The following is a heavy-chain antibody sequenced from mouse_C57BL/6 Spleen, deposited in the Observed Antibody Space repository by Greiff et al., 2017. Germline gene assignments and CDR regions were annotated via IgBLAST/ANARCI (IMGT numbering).Heavy chain of an antibody. V-gene: IGHV5-12*01. CDR2: ISNGGGST. J-gene: IGHJ3*01. CDR3: ASLLGAY. Sequence: EVNVVESGGGLVQPGGSLKLSCAASGFTFSDYYMYWVRQTPEKRLEWVAYISNGGGSTYYPDTVKGRFTISRDNAKNTLYLQMSRLKSEDTAMYYCASLLGAYWGQGTLVTVSA. CDR1: GFTFSDYY. D-gene: IGHD2-10*01.